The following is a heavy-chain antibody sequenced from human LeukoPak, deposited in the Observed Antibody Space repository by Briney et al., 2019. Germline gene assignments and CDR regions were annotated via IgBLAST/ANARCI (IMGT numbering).Heavy chain of an antibody. CDR1: GGSISSGGYY. CDR3: ARDVIAVAGTGATNFDY. Sequence: SETLSLTCTVSGGSISSGGYYWSWIRQPPGKGLEWIGYIYHSGSTNYNPSLKSRVTMSVDTSKNQFSLKLSSVTAADTAVYYCARDVIAVAGTGATNFDYWGQGTLVTVSS. J-gene: IGHJ4*02. D-gene: IGHD6-19*01. V-gene: IGHV4-61*08. CDR2: IYHSGST.